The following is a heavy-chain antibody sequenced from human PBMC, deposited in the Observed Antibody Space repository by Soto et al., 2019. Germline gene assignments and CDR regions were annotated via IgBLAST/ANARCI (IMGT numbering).Heavy chain of an antibody. CDR1: GFTFSSYA. J-gene: IGHJ5*02. CDR3: ARPTAMVDNWFDP. CDR2: ISYDGSNK. D-gene: IGHD5-18*01. Sequence: GGSLRLSCAASGFTFSSYAMHWVRQAPGKGLEWVAVISYDGSNKYYADSVKGRFTISRDNSKNTLYLQMNSLRAEDTAVYYCARPTAMVDNWFDPWGQGTLVTVSS. V-gene: IGHV3-30-3*01.